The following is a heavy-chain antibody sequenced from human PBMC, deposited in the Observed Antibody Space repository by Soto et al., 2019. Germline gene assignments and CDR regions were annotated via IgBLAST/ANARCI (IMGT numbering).Heavy chain of an antibody. CDR1: GGSISSNDYY. CDR2: IYYSGTT. D-gene: IGHD1-26*01. V-gene: IGHV4-39*01. J-gene: IGHJ4*02. Sequence: PSETLSLTCTVSGGSISSNDYYWDWIRQSPGKGLEWIGSIYYSGTTYYNPSLKSRVSMSVDTSRNQFSLKLSSVTAADTAVYFCARHRGGASSQLYFDYWVQGTQVT. CDR3: ARHRGGASSQLYFDY.